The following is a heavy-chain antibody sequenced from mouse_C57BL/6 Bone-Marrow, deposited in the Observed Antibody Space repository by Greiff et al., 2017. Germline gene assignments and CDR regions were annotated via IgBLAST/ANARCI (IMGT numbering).Heavy chain of an antibody. CDR2: INPNYGTT. Sequence: QLQESGPELVKPGASVKISCKASGYSFTDYNMNWVKQSNGKSLEWIGVINPNYGTTSYNQKFKGKATLTVDQSSSTAYMQLNSLTAEDAAVYYCAKYGYDGGYYFDYWCQGTTLTVSS. CDR3: AKYGYDGGYYFDY. V-gene: IGHV1-39*01. CDR1: GYSFTDYN. D-gene: IGHD2-2*01. J-gene: IGHJ2*01.